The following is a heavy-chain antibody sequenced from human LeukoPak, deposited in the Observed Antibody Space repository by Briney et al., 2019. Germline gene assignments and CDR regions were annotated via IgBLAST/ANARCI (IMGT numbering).Heavy chain of an antibody. V-gene: IGHV4-59*01. J-gene: IGHJ2*01. Sequence: SETQSLTCTVSGGSISSYYWSWIRQPPGKGLEWIGYIYYSGSTNYNPSLKSRVTISVDTSKNQFSLKLSSVTAADTAVYYCASSPDLNCVWYFDLWGRGTLVTVSS. CDR3: ASSPDLNCVWYFDL. CDR1: GGSISSYY. D-gene: IGHD1-1*01. CDR2: IYYSGST.